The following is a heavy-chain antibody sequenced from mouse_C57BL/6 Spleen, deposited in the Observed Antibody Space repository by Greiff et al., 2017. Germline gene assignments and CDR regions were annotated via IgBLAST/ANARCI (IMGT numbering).Heavy chain of an antibody. J-gene: IGHJ3*01. CDR3: ATNLYYGSSPWAD. CDR2: INPNYGTT. V-gene: IGHV1-39*01. Sequence: VQLQQSGPELVKPGASVKISCKASGYSFTNYNMNWVKQSNGKSLEWIGVINPNYGTTGYNQKFKGKATLTVDQSSSTAYMQLNSLTSEDSAVYYCATNLYYGSSPWADWGQGTLVTVSA. D-gene: IGHD1-1*01. CDR1: GYSFTNYN.